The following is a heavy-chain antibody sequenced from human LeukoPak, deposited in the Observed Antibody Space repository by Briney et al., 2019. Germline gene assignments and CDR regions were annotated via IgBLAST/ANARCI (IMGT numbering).Heavy chain of an antibody. Sequence: ASVKVSCKASGYTFTSYDINWVRQATGQGLEWMGWMNPNSGNTGYAQKFQGRVTMTRNTSISTAYMELSSLRPEDTAVYYCARQRGYGGGGSGYSYVRLLDPCGQGSLVVVSS. D-gene: IGHD2-15*01. CDR3: ARQRGYGGGGSGYSYVRLLDP. CDR2: MNPNSGNT. J-gene: IGHJ5*02. CDR1: GYTFTSYD. V-gene: IGHV1-8*01.